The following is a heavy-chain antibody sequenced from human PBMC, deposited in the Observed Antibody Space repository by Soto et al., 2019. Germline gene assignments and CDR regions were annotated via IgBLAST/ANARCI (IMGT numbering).Heavy chain of an antibody. D-gene: IGHD3-22*01. Sequence: QVQLQESGPGLVKPSQTLSLTCTVSGGSISSGGYYWSWIRQHPGKGLEWIGYIYYSGSTYYNPSLKSRVTISVDTSKHQFSRKLSSVTAADTAVYYCARGSYYDSSGYYGPWGQGTLVAVSS. CDR3: ARGSYYDSSGYYGP. CDR1: GGSISSGGYY. V-gene: IGHV4-31*03. CDR2: IYYSGST. J-gene: IGHJ5*02.